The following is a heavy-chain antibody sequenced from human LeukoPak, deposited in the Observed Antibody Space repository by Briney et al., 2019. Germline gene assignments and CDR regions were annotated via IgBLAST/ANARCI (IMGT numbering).Heavy chain of an antibody. CDR3: ARVSGDAGVFYYYYYMDV. CDR1: GGSISSGSYY. CDR2: IYTSGST. Sequence: SETLSLTCTVSGGSISSGSYYWSWIRQPAGKGLEWIGRIYTSGSTNYNPSLKSRVTISVDTSKNQFSLKLSSVTAADTAVYYCARVSGDAGVFYYYYYMDVWGKGTTVTISS. D-gene: IGHD4-17*01. J-gene: IGHJ6*03. V-gene: IGHV4-61*02.